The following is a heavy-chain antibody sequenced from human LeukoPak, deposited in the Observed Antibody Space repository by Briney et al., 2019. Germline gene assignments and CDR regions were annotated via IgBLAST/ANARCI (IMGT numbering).Heavy chain of an antibody. J-gene: IGHJ4*02. CDR1: GGSVSSCSYY. CDR2: IYYSGST. V-gene: IGHV4-61*01. D-gene: IGHD3-22*01. CDR3: ARAPRGVYDSSGYYTTPHDY. Sequence: SETLSLTCTVSGGSVSSCSYYWSWIRQPPGNGLEWIGYIYYSGSTNYNPSLKSRVTISVDTSKNQFSLKLSSVTAADTAVYYCARAPRGVYDSSGYYTTPHDYWGQGTLVTVSS.